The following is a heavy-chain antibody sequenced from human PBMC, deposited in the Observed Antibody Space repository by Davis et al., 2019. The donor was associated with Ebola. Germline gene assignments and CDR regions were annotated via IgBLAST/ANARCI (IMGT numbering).Heavy chain of an antibody. CDR3: ARTSIVGTTTTASDI. CDR1: GFVFRNYV. D-gene: IGHD1-26*01. J-gene: IGHJ3*02. Sequence: GGSLRLSCAASGFVFRNYVMSWVRQAPGKGLEWVSTLGTSADTYYADSVKGRFTISRDNSKNTLYLQMNSLRADDTAVYFCARTSIVGTTTTASDIWGQGTMVTVSS. V-gene: IGHV3-23*01. CDR2: LGTSADT.